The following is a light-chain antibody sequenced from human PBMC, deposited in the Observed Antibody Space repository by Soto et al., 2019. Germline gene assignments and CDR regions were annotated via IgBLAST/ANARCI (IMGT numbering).Light chain of an antibody. CDR1: TSDVGAYNL. CDR3: CSYAGNFIWV. V-gene: IGLV2-11*01. CDR2: DVI. Sequence: HSVLTQPTSVSGSPGQSITLSCDGSTSDVGAYNLVSWYQQHPGEAPKLMIYDVIKRPSGVPYRFSGSKSGNTASLTISGLQADDEADYYCCSYAGNFIWVFGGGTKVTVL. J-gene: IGLJ3*02.